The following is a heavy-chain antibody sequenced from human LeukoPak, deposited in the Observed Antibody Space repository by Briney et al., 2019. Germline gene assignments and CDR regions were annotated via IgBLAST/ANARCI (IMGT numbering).Heavy chain of an antibody. CDR3: ARTIAVAGNYYYYMDV. V-gene: IGHV4-59*01. Sequence: PSETLSLTCTVSGGSISSYYWSWIRQPPGKGLERIGYIYYSGSTNYNPSLKSRVTISVDTSKNQFSLKLSSVTAADTAVYYCARTIAVAGNYYYYMDVWGKGTTVTVSS. D-gene: IGHD6-19*01. CDR1: GGSISSYY. CDR2: IYYSGST. J-gene: IGHJ6*03.